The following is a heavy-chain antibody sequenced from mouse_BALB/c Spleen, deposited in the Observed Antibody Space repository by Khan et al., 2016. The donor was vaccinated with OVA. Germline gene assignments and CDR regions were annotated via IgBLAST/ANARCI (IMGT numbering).Heavy chain of an antibody. CDR2: ISNSGST. J-gene: IGHJ4*01. Sequence: EVQLQESGPGLVKPSQSLSLTCTVTGYSITRDYAWNWIRQFPGNKMEWMGYISNSGSTSYNPSLKSRISITRDTSTNQFFLQLNSVTTEDTARYYFASELGRYYAMDYWGQGTSVTVSS. CDR1: GYSITRDYA. D-gene: IGHD4-1*01. V-gene: IGHV3-2*02. CDR3: ASELGRYYAMDY.